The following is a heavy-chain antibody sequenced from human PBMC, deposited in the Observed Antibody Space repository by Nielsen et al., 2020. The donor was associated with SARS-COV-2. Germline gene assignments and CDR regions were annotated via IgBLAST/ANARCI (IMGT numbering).Heavy chain of an antibody. V-gene: IGHV3-9*01. J-gene: IGHJ4*02. CDR3: AKLGGWFGTADY. D-gene: IGHD3-10*01. CDR1: GFTFDDYA. Sequence: GGSLRLSCAASGFTFDDYAMHWVRQAPGKGLEWVSGISWNSGSIGYAVSVKGRFTISRDNAKNSLYLQMNSLRAEDTALYYCAKLGGWFGTADYWGQGTLVTVSS. CDR2: ISWNSGSI.